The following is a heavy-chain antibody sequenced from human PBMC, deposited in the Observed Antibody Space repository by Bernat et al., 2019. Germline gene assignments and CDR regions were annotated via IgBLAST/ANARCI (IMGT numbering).Heavy chain of an antibody. D-gene: IGHD3-22*01. J-gene: IGHJ4*02. V-gene: IGHV3-30*02. CDR3: AKDTYYYDSSGYSDVH. Sequence: QVQLVESGGGVVQPGGSLRLSCAASGFTFSTYGMHWVRQAPGKGLEWVAFIRYDGSNKYYADSVKGRFTISRDNSKNTLYLQINSLRAEDTAVYYCAKDTYYYDSSGYSDVHWGQGTLVTVSS. CDR1: GFTFSTYG. CDR2: IRYDGSNK.